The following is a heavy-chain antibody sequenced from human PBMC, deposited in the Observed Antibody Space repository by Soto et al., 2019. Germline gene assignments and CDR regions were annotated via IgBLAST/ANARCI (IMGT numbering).Heavy chain of an antibody. D-gene: IGHD1-1*01. CDR2: INGDGSST. J-gene: IGHJ4*02. CDR1: GFAFNTYW. CDR3: VRDRNWQLDDC. V-gene: IGHV3-74*01. Sequence: LRLSCAASGFAFNTYWMHWVRQAPGKGLVWVSRINGDGSSTNYADSVKGRFTISRDNAKDTLYLQMNSLRGEDTAVYYCVRDRNWQLDDCWGQGTLVTVSS.